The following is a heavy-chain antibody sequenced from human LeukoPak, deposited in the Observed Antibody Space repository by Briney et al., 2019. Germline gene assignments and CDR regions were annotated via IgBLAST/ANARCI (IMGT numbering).Heavy chain of an antibody. D-gene: IGHD2-2*01. J-gene: IGHJ6*03. CDR3: ARGPSRYCSSTSCYHYMDV. V-gene: IGHV1-69*05. CDR2: IIPILGTA. CDR1: GGTFSSYA. Sequence: GASVKVSCKASGGTFSSYAISWVRQAPGQGLEWMGGIIPILGTANYAQKFQGRVTITTDESTSTAYMELSSLRSEDTAVYYCARGPSRYCSSTSCYHYMDVWGKGTTVTVSS.